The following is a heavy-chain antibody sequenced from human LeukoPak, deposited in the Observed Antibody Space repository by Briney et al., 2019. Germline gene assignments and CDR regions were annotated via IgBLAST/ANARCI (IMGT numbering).Heavy chain of an antibody. CDR2: MYNSGST. Sequence: PSETLSLTCTVSGSSIINYYWSWIRQPPGKGLEWIGYMYNSGSTNYNPSLKGRVTISVDTSKNQFSLKLSSVTAADTAVYYCARDQGGGSSWYDYWGQGILVTVSS. J-gene: IGHJ4*02. V-gene: IGHV4-59*01. CDR1: GSSIINYY. D-gene: IGHD6-13*01. CDR3: ARDQGGGSSWYDY.